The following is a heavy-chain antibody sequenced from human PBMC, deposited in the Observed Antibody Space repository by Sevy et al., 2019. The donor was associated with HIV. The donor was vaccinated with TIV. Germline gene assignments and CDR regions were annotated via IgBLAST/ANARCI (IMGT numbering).Heavy chain of an antibody. J-gene: IGHJ4*02. CDR3: ARDLGEYGGNSIDY. D-gene: IGHD3-16*01. V-gene: IGHV1-18*01. CDR1: GYPFSSYG. Sequence: ASVKVSCKASGYPFSSYGISWVRQAPGQGLEWMGWISADSGNSNYAQNLQGRVTMTTDTSTNTDYMELRSLRLDYTAVYYCARDLGEYGGNSIDYWGQGTLVTVSS. CDR2: ISADSGNS.